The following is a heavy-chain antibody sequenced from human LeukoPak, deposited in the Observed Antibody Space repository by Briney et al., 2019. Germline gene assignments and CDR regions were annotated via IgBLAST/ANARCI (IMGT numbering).Heavy chain of an antibody. CDR1: GFTFSSYG. V-gene: IGHV3-30*02. CDR2: IRYDGSNK. Sequence: GGSLRLSCVVSGFTFSSYGMHWVRQAPGKGLEWVAFIRYDGSNKYYADSVKGRFTISRDNSKNTLYLQMNSLRAEDTAVYYCAKDRRHSSSSVGGGDYWGQGTLVTVSS. D-gene: IGHD6-6*01. J-gene: IGHJ4*02. CDR3: AKDRRHSSSSVGGGDY.